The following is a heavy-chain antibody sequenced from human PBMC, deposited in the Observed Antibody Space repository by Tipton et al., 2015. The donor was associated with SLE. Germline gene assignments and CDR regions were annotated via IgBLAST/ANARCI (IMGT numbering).Heavy chain of an antibody. CDR2: IYTSGST. J-gene: IGHJ1*01. V-gene: IGHV4-4*07. CDR1: GGSISSYY. Sequence: TLSLTCTVSGGSISSYYWSWIRQPAGKGLEWIGRIYTSGSTNYNPSLKSRVTMSVDTSKNQFSLKPSSVTAADTAVYYCARDTYYYDSSGYSGYFQHWGQGTLVTVSS. D-gene: IGHD3-22*01. CDR3: ARDTYYYDSSGYSGYFQH.